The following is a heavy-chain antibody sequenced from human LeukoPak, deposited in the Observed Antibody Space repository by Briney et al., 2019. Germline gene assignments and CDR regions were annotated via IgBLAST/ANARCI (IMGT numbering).Heavy chain of an antibody. CDR1: GYTFTGYY. CDR2: INPNSGGT. J-gene: IGHJ6*03. V-gene: IGHV1-2*02. CDR3: ARGSSVVVAVKYYYYMDV. D-gene: IGHD2-15*01. Sequence: ASVKVSCKASGYTFTGYYMHWVRQAPGQGLEWMGWINPNSGGTNYAQKFQGRVTMTRDTSISTAYMELSRLRSDDTAVYYCARGSSVVVAVKYYYYMDVWSKGTTVTVSS.